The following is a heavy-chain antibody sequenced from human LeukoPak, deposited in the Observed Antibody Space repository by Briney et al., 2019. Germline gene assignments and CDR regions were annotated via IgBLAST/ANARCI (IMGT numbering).Heavy chain of an antibody. J-gene: IGHJ4*02. Sequence: GGSLRLSCAASGNYWMHWVRQVPGKGLGWVSHINSDGSWTNYADSVKGRFTISKDNAKNTVYLQMNSLRAEDTAVYYCVSFYETYWGRGTLVTVSS. CDR2: INSDGSWT. D-gene: IGHD2/OR15-2a*01. CDR3: VSFYETY. V-gene: IGHV3-74*01. CDR1: GNYW.